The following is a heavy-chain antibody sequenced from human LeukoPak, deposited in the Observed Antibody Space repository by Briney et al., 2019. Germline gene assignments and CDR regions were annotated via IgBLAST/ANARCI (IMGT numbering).Heavy chain of an antibody. CDR3: ARDRGYYTC. D-gene: IGHD3-3*01. V-gene: IGHV3-48*02. Sequence: PGGSLRLSCAASGFTFNIYTMSWVRQAPGKGLEWVSSIDSRSSTIYYADSVKGRFTISRDNAKNSLYLQMNSLRDEDAAVYYCARDRGYYTCWGQGTLVTVSS. CDR2: IDSRSSTI. J-gene: IGHJ4*02. CDR1: GFTFNIYT.